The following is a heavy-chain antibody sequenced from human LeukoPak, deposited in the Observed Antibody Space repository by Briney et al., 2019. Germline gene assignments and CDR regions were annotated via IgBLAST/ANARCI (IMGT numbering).Heavy chain of an antibody. CDR2: IYYSGST. V-gene: IGHV4-30-4*01. D-gene: IGHD4-17*01. J-gene: IGHJ5*02. CDR1: GGSISSGDYY. CDR3: ARGPRVTRGTARNWFDP. Sequence: SETLSLTCTVSGGSISSGDYYWSWIRQPPGKGLEWIGYIYYSGSTYYNPSLKSRVTISVDTSKNQFSLKLSSVTAADTAVYYCARGPRVTRGTARNWFDPWGQGTLVTVSS.